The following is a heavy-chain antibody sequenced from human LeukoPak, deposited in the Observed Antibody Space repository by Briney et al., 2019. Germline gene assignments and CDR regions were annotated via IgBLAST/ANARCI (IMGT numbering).Heavy chain of an antibody. D-gene: IGHD5-24*01. CDR2: ISGTGGST. CDR1: GLIFNNYA. CDR3: AKFEEMATINPFDY. V-gene: IGHV3-23*01. Sequence: PGGSLRLSCAASGLIFNNYAMSWVRQAPGKGLEWVSAISGTGGSTYYSDSVKGRFTISRDNSKNTLYLQMTSLRADDTAVYYCAKFEEMATINPFDYWGQGTLVKVSS. J-gene: IGHJ4*02.